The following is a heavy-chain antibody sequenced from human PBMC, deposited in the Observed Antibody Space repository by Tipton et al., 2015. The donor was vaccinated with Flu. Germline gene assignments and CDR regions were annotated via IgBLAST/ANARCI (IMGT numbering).Heavy chain of an antibody. D-gene: IGHD2-15*01. J-gene: IGHJ4*02. CDR3: ATKEVSYCSGGSCYSYYFDY. Sequence: LSLSCTVSGGSISSSSYYWGWIRQPPGKGLEWIGSIYYSGSTYYNPSLKSRVTISVDTSKNQFPLKLSSVTAADTAVYYCATKEVSYCSGGSCYSYYFDYWGQGTLVTVSS. CDR2: IYYSGST. V-gene: IGHV4-39*01. CDR1: GGSISSSSYY.